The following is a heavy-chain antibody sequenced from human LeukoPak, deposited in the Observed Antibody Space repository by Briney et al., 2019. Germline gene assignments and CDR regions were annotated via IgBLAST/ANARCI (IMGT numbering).Heavy chain of an antibody. D-gene: IGHD3-10*01. J-gene: IGHJ4*02. CDR2: IDPNNGGT. V-gene: IGHV1-2*02. CDR3: ARDLKDDGFGAGGSLGF. CDR1: GYTFTSNY. Sequence: ASVKVSFKAIGYTFTSNYVHWVRQAPGQGLEWVGWIDPNNGGTYYAQHFQGRVTMTRDTSITTAYMEVNSLTSGDTAVYYCARDLKDDGFGAGGSLGFWGQGTLVTVSS.